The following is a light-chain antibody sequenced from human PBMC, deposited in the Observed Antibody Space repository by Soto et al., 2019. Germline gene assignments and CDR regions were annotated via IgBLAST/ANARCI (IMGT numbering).Light chain of an antibody. V-gene: IGKV3D-15*01. Sequence: EIVSTQSPYTLCFSQWPGATVPRRPSQSVSSSNLAWYQQKPGQAPRLLIYDASSRASGISDRFSGRGSGTEFTLTISSLQSEDFAVYYCQQYNNWPLTFGGGTKVDI. CDR1: QSVSSSN. J-gene: IGKJ4*01. CDR2: DAS. CDR3: QQYNNWPLT.